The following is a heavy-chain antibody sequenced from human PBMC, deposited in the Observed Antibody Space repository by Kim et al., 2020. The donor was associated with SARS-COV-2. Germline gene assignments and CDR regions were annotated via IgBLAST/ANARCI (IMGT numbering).Heavy chain of an antibody. CDR3: ARDRNYDILTGYYNDWFDP. J-gene: IGHJ5*02. CDR2: IYTSGST. CDR1: GGSISSYY. V-gene: IGHV4-4*07. Sequence: SETLSLTCTVSGGSISSYYWSWIRQPAGKGLEWIGRIYTSGSTNYNPSLKSRVTMSVDTSKNQFSLKLSSVTAADTAVYYCARDRNYDILTGYYNDWFDPWGQGTLVTVSS. D-gene: IGHD3-9*01.